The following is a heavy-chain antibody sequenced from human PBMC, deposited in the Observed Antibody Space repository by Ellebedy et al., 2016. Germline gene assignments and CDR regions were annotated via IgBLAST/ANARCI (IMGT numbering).Heavy chain of an antibody. Sequence: GESLKISCAASGFTFSSYSMNWVRQAPGKGLEWVSSISSSSSYIYYADSVKGRFTISRDNAKNSLYLQMNSLRAEDTAVYYCARDQDYGSGSSCFDYWGQGTLVTVSS. J-gene: IGHJ4*02. V-gene: IGHV3-21*01. CDR2: ISSSSSYI. CDR1: GFTFSSYS. CDR3: ARDQDYGSGSSCFDY. D-gene: IGHD3-10*01.